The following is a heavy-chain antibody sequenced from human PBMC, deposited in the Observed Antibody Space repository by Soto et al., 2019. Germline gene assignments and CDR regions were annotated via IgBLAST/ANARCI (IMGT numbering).Heavy chain of an antibody. V-gene: IGHV4-34*01. CDR3: ARGGGGSSWYYYYYGMDV. CDR2: INHSGST. D-gene: IGHD6-13*01. J-gene: IGHJ6*02. CDR1: GGSFSGYY. Sequence: SETLSLTCAAYGGSFSGYYWSWIRQPPGKGLEWIGEINHSGSTNYNPSLKSRVTISVDTSKNQFSLKLSSVTAADTAVYYCARGGGGSSWYYYYYGMDVWGQGTTVTVSS.